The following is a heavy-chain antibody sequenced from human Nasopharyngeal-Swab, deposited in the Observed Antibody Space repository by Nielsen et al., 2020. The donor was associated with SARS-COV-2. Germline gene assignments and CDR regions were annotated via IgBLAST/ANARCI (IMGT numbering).Heavy chain of an antibody. CDR2: IKQDGSEK. J-gene: IGHJ4*02. CDR3: ARDSPGYGGYDY. V-gene: IGHV3-7*01. D-gene: IGHD5-12*01. CDR1: GFTFSNYW. Sequence: GESLKISCAASGFTFSNYWMSWVRQAPGKGLEWVGNIKQDGSEKYYVDSVRGRFTISRDNAKNSLSLQMNSLRDDDTAVYYCARDSPGYGGYDYWGQGTLVTVSS.